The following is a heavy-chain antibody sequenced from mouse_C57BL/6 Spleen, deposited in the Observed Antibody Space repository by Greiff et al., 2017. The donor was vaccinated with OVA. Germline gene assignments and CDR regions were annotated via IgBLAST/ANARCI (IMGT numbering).Heavy chain of an antibody. CDR2: INPSSGYT. Sequence: VQLQQSGAELAKPGASVKLSCKASGYTFTSYWLHWVKQRPGQGLEWIGYINPSSGYTKYNQKFKDKATLTADKSSSTAYMQLSNLTYEDSAVYYCAYYDRAWFAYWGQGTLVTVSA. CDR1: GYTFTSYW. V-gene: IGHV1-7*01. J-gene: IGHJ3*01. CDR3: AYYDRAWFAY. D-gene: IGHD2-4*01.